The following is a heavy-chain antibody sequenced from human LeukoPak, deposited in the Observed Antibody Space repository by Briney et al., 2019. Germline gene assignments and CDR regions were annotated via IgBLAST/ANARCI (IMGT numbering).Heavy chain of an antibody. Sequence: GGSLRLSCAASGFSISDYWMTWVRQAPGKGLEWVANIKQDGSAKTYVDSVKGRFTISRDNAKNSIFLQMNSLRVEDMAIYYCVRDGGTDWYDPRGQGTLVSVSS. CDR2: IKQDGSAK. D-gene: IGHD3-16*01. V-gene: IGHV3-7*01. J-gene: IGHJ5*02. CDR3: VRDGGTDWYDP. CDR1: GFSISDYW.